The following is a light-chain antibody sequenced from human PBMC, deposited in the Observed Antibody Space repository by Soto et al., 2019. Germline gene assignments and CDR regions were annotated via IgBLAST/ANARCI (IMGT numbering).Light chain of an antibody. V-gene: IGLV3-1*01. Sequence: SYELTQSPSVSVSPGQTATILCSGEKLGYKNVCWYQQRAGQSPVLLIYEDTRRPAGIPERFSGSNSGNTATLTIGGTQVMDEADYYCQAWDRDTTILFFGGGTKLTVL. CDR1: KLGYKN. J-gene: IGLJ2*01. CDR2: EDT. CDR3: QAWDRDTTILF.